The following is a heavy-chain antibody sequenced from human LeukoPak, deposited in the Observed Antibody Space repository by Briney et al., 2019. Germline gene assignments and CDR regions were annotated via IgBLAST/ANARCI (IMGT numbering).Heavy chain of an antibody. CDR3: ARIAVVVPTGIVGSYFNYMDV. J-gene: IGHJ6*03. Sequence: ASVKVSCKASGYTFSSYGMHWVRQAPGQRLEWMGWINAGNGNTKNSQKFQGRVTMTTETSTSTAYLEVRSLRSDDTARYYCARIAVVVPTGIVGSYFNYMDVWGEGTTVTVSS. D-gene: IGHD2-2*01. CDR2: INAGNGNT. V-gene: IGHV1-3*01. CDR1: GYTFSSYG.